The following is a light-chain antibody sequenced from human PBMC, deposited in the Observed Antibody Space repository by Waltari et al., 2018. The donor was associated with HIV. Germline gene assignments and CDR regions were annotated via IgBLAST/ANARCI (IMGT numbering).Light chain of an antibody. V-gene: IGKV1-5*03. Sequence: DIQMTQSPSTLSVSVGGRVIITCRASRDINNWLAWYQQKPGKAPRRLMYKVSILESGVPSRFSGRGSGTEFTLTINNLQPEDFATYYCHQYSNSSPYTFGPGTKL. J-gene: IGKJ2*01. CDR2: KVS. CDR3: HQYSNSSPYT. CDR1: RDINNW.